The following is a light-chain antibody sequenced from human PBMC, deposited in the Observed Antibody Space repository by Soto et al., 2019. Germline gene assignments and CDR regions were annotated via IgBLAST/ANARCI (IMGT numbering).Light chain of an antibody. CDR3: QRYGNSPPFT. CDR1: QRVSSSY. V-gene: IGKV3-20*01. CDR2: GAS. J-gene: IGKJ2*01. Sequence: EIVLTQSPGTLSLSPGERATLSCRASQRVSSSYLAWYQQKPGQAPRLLIYGASSRATGIPDRFSGSGSGTDFTLTISRLEPEDFAGYFCQRYGNSPPFTFGQGTKVDIK.